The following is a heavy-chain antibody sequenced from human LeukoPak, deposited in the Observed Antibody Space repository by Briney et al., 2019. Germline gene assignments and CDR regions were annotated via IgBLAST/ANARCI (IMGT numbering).Heavy chain of an antibody. V-gene: IGHV3-15*01. CDR2: IKSKTDGGTT. D-gene: IGHD6-19*01. J-gene: IGHJ4*02. CDR1: GFTFSNAW. Sequence: GGSLRLSCAASGFTFSNAWMSWVRQAPGKGLEWVGRIKSKTDGGTTDYAAPVKGRFTISRDDSKNTLYLQMNSLKTEDTAVCYCTTGNGKQWLAIFDYWGQGTLVTVSS. CDR3: TTGNGKQWLAIFDY.